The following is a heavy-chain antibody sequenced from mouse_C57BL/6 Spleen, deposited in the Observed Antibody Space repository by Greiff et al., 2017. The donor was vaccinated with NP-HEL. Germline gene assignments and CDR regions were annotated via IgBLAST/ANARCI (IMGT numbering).Heavy chain of an antibody. CDR1: GFTFSSYG. J-gene: IGHJ4*01. CDR3: ARHEGSSFYYYAMDY. D-gene: IGHD1-1*01. V-gene: IGHV5-6*02. Sequence: DVKLVESGGDLVKPGGSLKLSCAASGFTFSSYGMSWVRQTPDKRLEWVATISSGGSYTYSPDSVKGRFTISRDNAKNTLYLQMSSLKSEDTAMYYCARHEGSSFYYYAMDYWGQGTSVTVSS. CDR2: ISSGGSYT.